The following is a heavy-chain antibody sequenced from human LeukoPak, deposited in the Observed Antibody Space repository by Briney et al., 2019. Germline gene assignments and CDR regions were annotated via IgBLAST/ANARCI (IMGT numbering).Heavy chain of an antibody. CDR2: ISGGRGTT. D-gene: IGHD3-22*01. CDR1: GFTFSSYG. CDR3: AKTYYYDSSGYWSAFDI. Sequence: GGSLRLSCAASGFTFSSYGMSWVRQAPGKGLEWVSVISGGRGTTYYADSVKGRFTISRDNSENILYLQMNSLRAEDTAVYHCAKTYYYDSSGYWSAFDIWGQGTMVTVSS. J-gene: IGHJ3*02. V-gene: IGHV3-23*01.